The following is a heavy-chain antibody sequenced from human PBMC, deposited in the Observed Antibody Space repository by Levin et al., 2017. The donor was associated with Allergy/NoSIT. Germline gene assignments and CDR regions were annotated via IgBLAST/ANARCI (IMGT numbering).Heavy chain of an antibody. CDR2: IYHSGST. V-gene: IGHV4-4*02. CDR3: ARLRDDIVTGEDAFDI. J-gene: IGHJ3*02. Sequence: GSLRLSCAVSGGSISSSNWWSWVRQPPGKGLEWIGEIYHSGSTNYNPSLKSRVTISVDKSKNQFSLKLSSVTAADTAVYYCARLRDDIVTGEDAFDIWGQGTMVTVSS. CDR1: GGSISSSNW. D-gene: IGHD3-9*01.